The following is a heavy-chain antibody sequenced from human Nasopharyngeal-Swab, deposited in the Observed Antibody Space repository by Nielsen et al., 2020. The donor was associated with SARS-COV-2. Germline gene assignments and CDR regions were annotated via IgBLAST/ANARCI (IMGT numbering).Heavy chain of an antibody. Sequence: GESLKISCEASGFTFNNYGMHWVRQAPGKGLEWVAYISTVSFTTTIKYADSVKGRFTISRDNAKNSLYLQMNSLRDEDTALYYCARDPFSGHDLTEMDVWGQGTTVTVSS. CDR2: ISTVSFTTTI. D-gene: IGHD5-12*01. J-gene: IGHJ6*02. CDR1: GFTFNNYG. V-gene: IGHV3-48*02. CDR3: ARDPFSGHDLTEMDV.